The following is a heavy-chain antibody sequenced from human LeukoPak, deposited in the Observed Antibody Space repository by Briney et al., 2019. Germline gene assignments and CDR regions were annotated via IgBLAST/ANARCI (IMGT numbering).Heavy chain of an antibody. CDR3: ARVAGEARGVHGDLFDY. CDR1: GGSISSYY. J-gene: IGHJ4*02. V-gene: IGHV4-59*01. Sequence: SETLSLTCTVSGGSISSYYWSWIRQPPGKGLEWIGYIYYSGSTNYNPSLKSRVTISVDTSKNQFSLKLSSVTAADTAVYYCARVAGEARGVHGDLFDYWGQGTLVTVSS. CDR2: IYYSGST. D-gene: IGHD3-10*01.